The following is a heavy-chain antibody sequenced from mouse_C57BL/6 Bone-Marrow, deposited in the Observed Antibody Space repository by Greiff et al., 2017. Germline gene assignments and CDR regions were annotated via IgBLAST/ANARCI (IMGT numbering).Heavy chain of an antibody. D-gene: IGHD2-5*01. J-gene: IGHJ3*01. CDR2: INPGSGGT. V-gene: IGHV1-54*01. CDR1: GYAFTNYL. Sequence: QVQLQQSGAELVRPGTSVKVSCKASGYAFTNYLIAWVKQRPGQGLEWIGVINPGSGGTNYNEKFKGKATLTADKSSSTAYMQLSSLTSEDSAVYFCARGRGYSNLRFAWFAYWGQGTLVTVSA. CDR3: ARGRGYSNLRFAWFAY.